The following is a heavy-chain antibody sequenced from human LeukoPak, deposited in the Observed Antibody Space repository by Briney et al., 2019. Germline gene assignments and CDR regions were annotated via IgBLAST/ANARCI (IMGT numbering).Heavy chain of an antibody. CDR2: IYTSVGN. CDR3: ARADSELGCGGTPNWFDP. D-gene: IGHD4-23*01. CDR1: GRSISSYL. J-gene: IGHJ5*02. Sequence: WDTLSLTRSLSGRSISSYLWRWIRPPGGGGGEWIGCIYTSVGNNYNPSLKSRVTMLVDTSKIQFSLKLSSVTAADTAVYYWARADSELGCGGTPNWFDPWGQGTLVTVSS. V-gene: IGHV4-4*07.